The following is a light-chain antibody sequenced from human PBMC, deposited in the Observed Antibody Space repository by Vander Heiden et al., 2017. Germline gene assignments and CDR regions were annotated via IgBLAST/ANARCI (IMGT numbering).Light chain of an antibody. CDR2: QDT. J-gene: IGLJ2*01. CDR1: KLGDKY. CDR3: QAWHTSTVV. Sequence: SYELTQSPSVPVSPGQTASITCSGNKLGDKYACWYQQKPGQSPVLVIYQDTKRPSGIPERFSGSNSGNTATLTISGTQAMDEADYYCQAWHTSTVVFGGGTKLTVL. V-gene: IGLV3-1*01.